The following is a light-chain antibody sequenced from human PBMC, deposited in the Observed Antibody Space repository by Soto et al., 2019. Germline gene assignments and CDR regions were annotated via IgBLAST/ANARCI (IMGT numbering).Light chain of an antibody. J-gene: IGKJ2*01. CDR3: QQTFSTPPYT. Sequence: DIQMTQSPSSLSASIGDRVTITCRASQRIATYVNWYQQKPGEAPKLLIYAASSLQSGVPSRFRGSGSLTDFTLTISSLQPEDYATYYCQQTFSTPPYTFGQGTKVEIK. CDR1: QRIATY. V-gene: IGKV1-39*01. CDR2: AAS.